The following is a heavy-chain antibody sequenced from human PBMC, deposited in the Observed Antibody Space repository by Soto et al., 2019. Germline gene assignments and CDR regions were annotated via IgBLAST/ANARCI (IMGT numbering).Heavy chain of an antibody. J-gene: IGHJ4*02. CDR2: ISGGGETT. CDR1: GFTLSSNG. V-gene: IGHV3-23*01. D-gene: IGHD6-25*01. Sequence: GGSLRLSCAASGFTLSSNGLTWVRQAPGKGLEWVSSISGGGETTHYADSVKGRCSISRDSSKNTLYLQMSGLRPDDTAVYYCANLAAATGGYLGQGALVTV. CDR3: ANLAAATGGY.